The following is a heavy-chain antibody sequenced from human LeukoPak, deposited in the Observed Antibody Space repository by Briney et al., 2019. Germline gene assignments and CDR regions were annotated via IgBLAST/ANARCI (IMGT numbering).Heavy chain of an antibody. Sequence: PSETLSLTCTVSGGSINSGSYYWSWIRQPAGKGLEWIGRIYTRGSTYYNPSLKSRVTISVDTSKNQFSLKLGSVTAADTAVYYCASLYGSGNNLFDYWGQGTLVTVSS. CDR3: ASLYGSGNNLFDY. D-gene: IGHD3-10*01. CDR1: GGSINSGSYY. V-gene: IGHV4-61*02. CDR2: IYTRGST. J-gene: IGHJ4*02.